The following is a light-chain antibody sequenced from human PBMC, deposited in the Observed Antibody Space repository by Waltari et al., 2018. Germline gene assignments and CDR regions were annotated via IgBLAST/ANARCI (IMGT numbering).Light chain of an antibody. CDR3: QQYNNWPPEDT. V-gene: IGKV3-15*01. CDR1: QNVDSN. J-gene: IGKJ2*01. CDR2: GAS. Sequence: EIVMTQSPATLSVSQGERATLSCRASQNVDSNLAWYQHKPGQAPRLLIYGASTRATDIPARFSGGGSGTEFTLTISSLQSEDFAIYYCQQYNNWPPEDTFGRGTKLEI.